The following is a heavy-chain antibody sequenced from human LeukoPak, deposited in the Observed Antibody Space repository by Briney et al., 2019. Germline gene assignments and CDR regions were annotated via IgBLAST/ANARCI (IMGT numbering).Heavy chain of an antibody. CDR1: GGSISRYY. CDR2: IYYSGST. Sequence: SETLSLTCTVSGGSISRYYWSWIRQPPGKGLEWIGNIYYSGSTNYNPSLKSRVTISVDTSKNQFSLKLSSVTAADTAVYYCARGQQRSGGYFDYWGQGTLVTVSS. J-gene: IGHJ4*02. V-gene: IGHV4-59*01. CDR3: ARGQQRSGGYFDY. D-gene: IGHD2-15*01.